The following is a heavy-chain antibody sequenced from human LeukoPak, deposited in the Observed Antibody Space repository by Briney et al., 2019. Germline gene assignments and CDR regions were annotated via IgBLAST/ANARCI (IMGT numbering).Heavy chain of an antibody. CDR3: ARQRVMLTGTGGTWIDP. CDR2: LSGSGRAT. J-gene: IGHJ5*02. V-gene: IGHV3-23*01. Sequence: GGSLRLSCVASGFTFSSYNMIWVRQAPGKGLEWVSGLSGSGRATYYAHSVKGRFTISRENSKNAMFLQMNSLRADDTAVYYCARQRVMLTGTGGTWIDPWGQGTLVTVSS. CDR1: GFTFSSYN. D-gene: IGHD1/OR15-1a*01.